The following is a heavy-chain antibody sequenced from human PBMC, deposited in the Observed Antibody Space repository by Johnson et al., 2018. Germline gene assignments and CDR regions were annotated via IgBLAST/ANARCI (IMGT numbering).Heavy chain of an antibody. V-gene: IGHV3-74*03. CDR3: ARVTGYADYYYHGMDV. D-gene: IGHD2-8*01. J-gene: IGHJ6*02. Sequence: VQLVQSGGGVVQPGGSLRLSCAASGFTFGAYWMHCVRQVPGKGLVWVARINSDGSSTTYADSVKGRFTISRDNAKNTLFLQMNSLRDEDTAVYYCARVTGYADYYYHGMDVWGQGTTVTVSS. CDR2: INSDGSST. CDR1: GFTFGAYW.